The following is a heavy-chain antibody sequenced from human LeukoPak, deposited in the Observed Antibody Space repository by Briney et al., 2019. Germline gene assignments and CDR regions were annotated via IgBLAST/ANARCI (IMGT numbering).Heavy chain of an antibody. V-gene: IGHV1-2*02. CDR1: GYTFSGYY. J-gene: IGHJ4*02. Sequence: ASVKVSCKASGYTFSGYYMHWVRQAPGQGLEWVGWINPNSGGTNYAQKFQGRVTMTRDTSISTAYMELSRLLSGDAAVYYCARGKTMVYCGGDCYRFDNWGQGTLVTVSS. D-gene: IGHD2-21*02. CDR2: INPNSGGT. CDR3: ARGKTMVYCGGDCYRFDN.